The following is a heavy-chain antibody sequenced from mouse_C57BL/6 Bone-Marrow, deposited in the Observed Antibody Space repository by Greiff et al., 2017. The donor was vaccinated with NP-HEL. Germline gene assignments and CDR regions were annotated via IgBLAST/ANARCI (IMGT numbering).Heavy chain of an antibody. D-gene: IGHD4-1*01. CDR1: GYTFTAYT. J-gene: IGHJ3*01. Sequence: VKPGASVKLSCKASGYTFTAYTIHWVKQRSGQGLEWIGWFYPGSGSIKYNEKFKDKATLTADKSSSTVYMELSRLTSEDSAVYFCARHEWNWPWFAYWGQGTLVTVSA. CDR2: FYPGSGSI. CDR3: ARHEWNWPWFAY. V-gene: IGHV1-62-2*01.